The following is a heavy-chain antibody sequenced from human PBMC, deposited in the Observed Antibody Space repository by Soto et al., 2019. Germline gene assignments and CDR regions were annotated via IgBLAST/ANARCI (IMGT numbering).Heavy chain of an antibody. V-gene: IGHV4-39*01. Sequence: QLQLQESGPGLAKPSETLSLTCTVSGGSISSSSYYWGWIRQPPGKGLEWIGSIYYSGSTYYNPSLKSRVTISVDTSKNQFSLKLSSVTAADTAVYYCANTGDYGGPIDYWGQGTLVTVSS. J-gene: IGHJ4*02. CDR1: GGSISSSSYY. D-gene: IGHD4-17*01. CDR3: ANTGDYGGPIDY. CDR2: IYYSGST.